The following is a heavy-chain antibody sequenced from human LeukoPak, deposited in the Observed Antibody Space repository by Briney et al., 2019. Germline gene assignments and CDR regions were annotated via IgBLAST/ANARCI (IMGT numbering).Heavy chain of an antibody. J-gene: IGHJ4*02. V-gene: IGHV3-23*01. D-gene: IGHD1-26*01. CDR3: ANGVGATQTTSDY. CDR1: GFTSSSYA. CDR2: ISGSGGST. Sequence: GGSLRLSCAASGFTSSSYAMSWVRQAPGKGLEWVSAISGSGGSTYYADSVKGRFTISRDNSKNTLYLQMNSLRAEDTAVYYCANGVGATQTTSDYWGQGTLVTVSS.